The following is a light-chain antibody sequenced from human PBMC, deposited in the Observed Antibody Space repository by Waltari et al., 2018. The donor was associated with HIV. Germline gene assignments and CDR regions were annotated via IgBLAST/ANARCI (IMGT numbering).Light chain of an antibody. V-gene: IGLV1-51*01. CDR1: SSTIGTNY. CDR3: GTWDSSLSAWV. Sequence: QSVLTQPPSVSAAPGQKATISCSGSSSTIGTNYVSWYQQLPGTAPKLLIYDKNNRPSGIPDRFSGSKSGTSATLGITGLQTGDEADYYCGTWDSSLSAWVFGGGTKLTVL. CDR2: DKN. J-gene: IGLJ3*02.